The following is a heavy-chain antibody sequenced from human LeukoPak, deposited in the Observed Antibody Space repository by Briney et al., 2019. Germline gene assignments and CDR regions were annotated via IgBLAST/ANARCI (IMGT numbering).Heavy chain of an antibody. CDR2: ISGYNAKT. V-gene: IGHV1-18*01. CDR1: GYTFTNFA. Sequence: GASVKVSCKASGYTFTNFAISWVRQAPGQGLEWMGWISGYNAKTNHAQNLQGRVTMTTDTSMSTAYMEVRSLRSDDTAVYYCARATIVRGVIRSCLDSWGQGTLVTVSS. J-gene: IGHJ5*01. CDR3: ARATIVRGVIRSCLDS. D-gene: IGHD3-10*02.